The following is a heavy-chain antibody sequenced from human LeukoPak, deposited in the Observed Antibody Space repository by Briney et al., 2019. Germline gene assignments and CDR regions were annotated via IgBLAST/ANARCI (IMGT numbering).Heavy chain of an antibody. J-gene: IGHJ4*02. CDR3: AAGGAQVRTGIYFDH. D-gene: IGHD1-1*01. CDR2: IVVGRGNT. CDR1: VFTFTSSA. Sequence: GASVTDSCKASVFTFTSSAMQWVRQARGQRLEWIGWIVVGRGNTNYAQKFQERVTITRHMSTSTAYMELSSLSPEDTAVYYCAAGGAQVRTGIYFDHWGQGTLVTVSS. V-gene: IGHV1-58*02.